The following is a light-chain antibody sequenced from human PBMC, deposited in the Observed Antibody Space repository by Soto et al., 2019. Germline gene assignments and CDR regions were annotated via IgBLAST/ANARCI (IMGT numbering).Light chain of an antibody. CDR2: KAS. CDR1: QSISAW. CDR3: QQYNDYSWT. Sequence: DIQMTQSPSTPSGSVGDRVTITCRASQSISAWLAWYQQKPGKAPRLLIYKASTLEIGVPSRFSGSGSGTEFTLTISSLQPDDVAIYYCQQYNDYSWTFGQGTKVDIK. J-gene: IGKJ1*01. V-gene: IGKV1-5*03.